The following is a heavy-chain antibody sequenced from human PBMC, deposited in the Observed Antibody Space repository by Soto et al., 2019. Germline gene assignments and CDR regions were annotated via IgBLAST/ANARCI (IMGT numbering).Heavy chain of an antibody. CDR3: ARAVSGSYLDS. CDR1: GGPITTGGHF. Sequence: QVQLQESGPGLVQASQTLSLTCIVSGGPITTGGHFWSWIRRSPGKGLEWIGYIYYSGTTHYNPSLKSRVTISIDTSKKQFSRNLSSVTAADTAVYYCARAVSGSYLDSWGQGTLVTVSS. V-gene: IGHV4-31*03. CDR2: IYYSGTT. J-gene: IGHJ4*02. D-gene: IGHD1-26*01.